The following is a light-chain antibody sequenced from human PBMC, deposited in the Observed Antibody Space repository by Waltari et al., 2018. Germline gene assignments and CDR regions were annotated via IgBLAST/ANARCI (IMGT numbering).Light chain of an antibody. V-gene: IGLV3-21*02. CDR1: NIGSKT. CDR3: QVWESSSDHWV. CDR2: DDT. Sequence: SSVLTQPPSVSVAPGQTARITCGGNNIGSKTLHWYQQKPGQAPVLVVYDDTDRPSGIPERFSGSNSGNTATLTISRVENGDEADYYCQVWESSSDHWVFGGGTKLTVL. J-gene: IGLJ3*02.